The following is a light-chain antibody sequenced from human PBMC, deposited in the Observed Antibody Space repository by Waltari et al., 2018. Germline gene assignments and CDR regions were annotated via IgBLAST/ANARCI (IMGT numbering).Light chain of an antibody. Sequence: QSALTQPASVSASLGQSLTISCTGTSSDIGLYDLISWYQQHPGKAPKLIIHETTKRPSGVPNPVSGSKSGNTASLTISGLQAEDEADYYCCSFAGRSWLFGGGTKLTVL. J-gene: IGLJ3*02. CDR3: CSFAGRSWL. CDR2: ETT. CDR1: SSDIGLYDL. V-gene: IGLV2-23*01.